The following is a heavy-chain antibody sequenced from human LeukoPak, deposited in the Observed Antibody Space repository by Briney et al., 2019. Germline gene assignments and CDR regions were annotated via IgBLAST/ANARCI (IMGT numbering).Heavy chain of an antibody. CDR3: ARDHVGGGYYYGMDV. J-gene: IGHJ6*02. D-gene: IGHD2-15*01. Sequence: TSQTLSLTCPVSGGSISSGDYYWSWIRQPPGKGLEWIGYIYYSGSTYYNPSLKSRVTISVDTSKNQFSLKLSSVTAADTAVYYCARDHVGGGYYYGMDVWGQGTTVTVSS. CDR2: IYYSGST. V-gene: IGHV4-30-4*01. CDR1: GGSISSGDYY.